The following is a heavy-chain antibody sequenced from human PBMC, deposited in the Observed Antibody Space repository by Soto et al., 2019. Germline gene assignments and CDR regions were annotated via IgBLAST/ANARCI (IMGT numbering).Heavy chain of an antibody. CDR2: IYYSGST. CDR1: GGSISSGDYY. V-gene: IGHV4-30-4*01. D-gene: IGHD6-13*01. CDR3: ASIAAPGTTHFDF. J-gene: IGHJ4*02. Sequence: SETLSLTCTVSGGSISSGDYYWSWIRQPPGKGLEWIGYIYYSGSTFYNPSLKSRVTISVDTSKNQFYLHLSSVTAADTAIFYCASIAAPGTTHFDFWGQGTLVTVSS.